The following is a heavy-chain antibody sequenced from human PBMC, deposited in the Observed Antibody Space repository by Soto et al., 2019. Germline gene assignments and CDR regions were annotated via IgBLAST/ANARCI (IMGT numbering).Heavy chain of an antibody. CDR1: GGSFSGYY. V-gene: IGHV4-34*01. J-gene: IGHJ5*01. CDR2: INHSGST. D-gene: IGHD3-10*01. Sequence: SETLSLTCAVYGGSFSGYYWSWIRQPPGKGLEWIGEINHSGSTNYNPSLKSRVTISVDTSKNQFSLKLSSVTAADTAVYYCVRCNRFEDGSGSYYSENWFDSWGQGSLVTVSS. CDR3: VRCNRFEDGSGSYYSENWFDS.